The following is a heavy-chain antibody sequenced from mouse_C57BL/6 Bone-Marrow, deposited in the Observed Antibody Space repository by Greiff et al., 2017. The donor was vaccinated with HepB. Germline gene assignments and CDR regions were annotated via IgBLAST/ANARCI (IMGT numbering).Heavy chain of an antibody. D-gene: IGHD3-1*01. CDR2: IRSKSNNYAT. Sequence: EVKVVESGGGLVQPKGSLKLSCAASGFSFNTYAMNWVRQAPGKGLEWVARIRSKSNNYATYYADSVKDRFTISRDDSESMLYLQMNNLKTEDTAMYYCVRQGLGWDYWGQGTTLTVSS. J-gene: IGHJ2*01. CDR1: GFSFNTYA. CDR3: VRQGLGWDY. V-gene: IGHV10-1*01.